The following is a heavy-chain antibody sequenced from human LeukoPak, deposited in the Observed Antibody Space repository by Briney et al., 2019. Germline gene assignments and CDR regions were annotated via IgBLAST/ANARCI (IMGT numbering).Heavy chain of an antibody. CDR3: ARDRAGSGNYYNNPHGLDL. J-gene: IGHJ6*02. CDR2: XXXXXRYT. Sequence: GGSLRLSCAASGFPFSAXXXXXXRQXPGKXLXXXXXXXXXXRYTLYADSVGGRFTXSRDDAQNLLFLQMNGLRAEDTAVYFCARDRAGSGNYYNNPHGLDLWGQGTTVSVSS. V-gene: IGHV3-21*04. D-gene: IGHD3-10*01. CDR1: GFPFSAXX.